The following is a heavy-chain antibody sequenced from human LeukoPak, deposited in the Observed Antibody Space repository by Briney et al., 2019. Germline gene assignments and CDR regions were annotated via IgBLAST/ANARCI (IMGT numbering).Heavy chain of an antibody. D-gene: IGHD2-21*01. CDR2: IYSGGST. Sequence: GGSLRLSRAASGFTVSSNYMSWVRQAPGKGLEWVSVIYSGGSTYYADSVKGRFTISRDNSKNTLYLQMNSLRAEDTAVYYCARERGFLQGDHWFDPWGQGTLVTVSS. V-gene: IGHV3-53*01. CDR1: GFTVSSNY. CDR3: ARERGFLQGDHWFDP. J-gene: IGHJ5*02.